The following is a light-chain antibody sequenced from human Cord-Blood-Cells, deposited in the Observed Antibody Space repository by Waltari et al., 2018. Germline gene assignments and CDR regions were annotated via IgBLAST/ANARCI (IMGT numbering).Light chain of an antibody. Sequence: SYELTQPPSVSVSPGQTASITCSGAKLGDKYACWYQQKPGQSPVLVIYQDSKRPSGIPERFSGSNSGNTATLTISGTQAMYEADYYCQAWDSSTAVFGGGTKLTVL. CDR3: QAWDSSTAV. J-gene: IGLJ3*02. CDR2: QDS. CDR1: KLGDKY. V-gene: IGLV3-1*01.